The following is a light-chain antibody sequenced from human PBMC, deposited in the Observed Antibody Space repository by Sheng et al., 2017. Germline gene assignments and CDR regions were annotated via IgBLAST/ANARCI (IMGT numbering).Light chain of an antibody. J-gene: IGKJ2*01. CDR1: QSVRSW. V-gene: IGKV1-5*01. CDR2: AAS. Sequence: DIQMTQSPSTLSASVGDRVTITCRASQSVRSWLAWYQQKPGKAPKLLIYAASSLQSGVPSRFSGSGSGTDFTLTISSLQPEDVATYYCQLYDNLPLYTFGQGTKLEIK. CDR3: QLYDNLPLYT.